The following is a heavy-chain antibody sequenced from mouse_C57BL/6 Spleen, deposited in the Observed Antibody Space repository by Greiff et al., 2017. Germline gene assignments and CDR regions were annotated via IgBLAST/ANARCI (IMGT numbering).Heavy chain of an antibody. D-gene: IGHD1-1*01. Sequence: VQVVESGAELVKPGASVKMSCKASGYTFTSYWITWVKQRPGQGLEWIGDIYPGSGSTNYNEKFKSKATLTVDTSSSTAYMQLSSLTSEDSAVYYCARGRSLYYYGSSLDYWGQGTTLTVSS. CDR1: GYTFTSYW. CDR3: ARGRSLYYYGSSLDY. CDR2: IYPGSGST. J-gene: IGHJ2*01. V-gene: IGHV1-55*01.